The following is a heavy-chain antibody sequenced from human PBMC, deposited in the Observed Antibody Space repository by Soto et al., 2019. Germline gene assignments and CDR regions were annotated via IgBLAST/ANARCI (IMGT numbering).Heavy chain of an antibody. V-gene: IGHV3-23*01. CDR2: IDGSGGTT. Sequence: GGSLRLSCAASGFPFSSTDMTWVRQAPGKGLEWVSTIDGSGGTTYYADSVKGRFTISRDNSINTVFLQMNSLRADDTALYFCAKNSGWFNTWGQGALVTVSS. J-gene: IGHJ5*02. CDR1: GFPFSSTD. D-gene: IGHD3-10*01. CDR3: AKNSGWFNT.